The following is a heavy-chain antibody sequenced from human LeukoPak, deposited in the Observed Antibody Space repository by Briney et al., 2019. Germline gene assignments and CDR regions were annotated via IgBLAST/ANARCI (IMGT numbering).Heavy chain of an antibody. CDR1: GFTFSNFW. D-gene: IGHD3-22*01. V-gene: IGHV3-7*01. J-gene: IGHJ4*02. CDR2: IRQDGSDK. Sequence: HPGGSLRLSCAASGFTFSNFWMTWVRQAPGKGLEWVATIRQDGSDKYYVDSVKGRFTNSRDNAKNSLYLQMNSLRAEDTAVYYCARYFDNTGYSWRRFDYWGQGALVTVSS. CDR3: ARYFDNTGYSWRRFDY.